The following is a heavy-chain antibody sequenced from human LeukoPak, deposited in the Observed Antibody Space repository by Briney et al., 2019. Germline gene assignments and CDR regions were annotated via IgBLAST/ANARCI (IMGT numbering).Heavy chain of an antibody. J-gene: IGHJ6*02. Sequence: GGSLRLSCAASGFTFSSYGMHWVRQAPGKGLEWVAVISYDGSNKYYADSVKGRFTISRDNSKNTLYLQMNSLRAEDTAVYYCAKDRGESYYAPYYYYGMDVWGQGTTVTVSS. D-gene: IGHD3-10*01. CDR3: AKDRGESYYAPYYYYGMDV. CDR1: GFTFSSYG. CDR2: ISYDGSNK. V-gene: IGHV3-30*18.